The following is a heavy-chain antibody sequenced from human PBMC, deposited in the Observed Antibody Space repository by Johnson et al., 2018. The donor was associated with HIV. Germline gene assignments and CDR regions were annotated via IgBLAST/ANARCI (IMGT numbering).Heavy chain of an antibody. D-gene: IGHD3-10*01. CDR3: AKFEGFITVNRVVGDAFDI. CDR1: GFTFSSYS. Sequence: QVLLVESGGGVVLPGRSLRLSCAASGFTFSSYSMHWVRQAPGKGLVWVAVIPYDGRNNYYADSVNAPFPISLDNAKNSLYLQMRRLRAEDTAVYFCAKFEGFITVNRVVGDAFDIWGQGTMVSVSS. J-gene: IGHJ3*02. CDR2: IPYDGRNN. V-gene: IGHV3-30-3*02.